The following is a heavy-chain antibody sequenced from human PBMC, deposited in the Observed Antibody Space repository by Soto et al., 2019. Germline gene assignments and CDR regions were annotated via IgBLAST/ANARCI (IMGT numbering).Heavy chain of an antibody. CDR1: GYSFISYW. V-gene: IGHV5-10-1*01. J-gene: IGHJ4*02. CDR3: ARHLAPSYLSSTWPTDY. Sequence: PGESLKISCKGSGYSFISYWITWVRQMPGKGLEWVGNIDPSDSYTSFSPSFQGHVTISADKSISTAYLQWSSLQASDTAIYYCARHLAPSYLSSTWPTDYWGQGTLVTVSS. D-gene: IGHD6-13*01. CDR2: IDPSDSYT.